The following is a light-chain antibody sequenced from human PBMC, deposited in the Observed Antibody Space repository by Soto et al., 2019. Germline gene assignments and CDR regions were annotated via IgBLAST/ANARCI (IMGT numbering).Light chain of an antibody. CDR3: QQYGSSPFT. CDR2: GAS. V-gene: IGKV3-20*01. J-gene: IGKJ2*01. Sequence: EIVLTQSPGTLSLSPGERATLSCRASQSVTNKYLAWYQQRPGQAPRLLIFGASNRATGIPDRFSGSGSGTDFTLAISRLEPEDFAVYYCQQYGSSPFTFGQGTKLEIK. CDR1: QSVTNKY.